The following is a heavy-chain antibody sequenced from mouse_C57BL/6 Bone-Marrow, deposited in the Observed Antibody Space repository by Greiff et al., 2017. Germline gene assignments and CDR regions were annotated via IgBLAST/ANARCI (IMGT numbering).Heavy chain of an antibody. Sequence: EVMLVESGGGLVQPGGSLKLSCAASGFTFSDYYMYWVRQTPEKRLEWVAYISNGGGSTYYQDPVKGRFTISRDNAKNTLYLQMSRLKSEDTAMYYWARPFGNLYYAMDYWGQGTSVTVSS. CDR2: ISNGGGST. CDR1: GFTFSDYY. D-gene: IGHD2-1*01. J-gene: IGHJ4*01. V-gene: IGHV5-12*01. CDR3: ARPFGNLYYAMDY.